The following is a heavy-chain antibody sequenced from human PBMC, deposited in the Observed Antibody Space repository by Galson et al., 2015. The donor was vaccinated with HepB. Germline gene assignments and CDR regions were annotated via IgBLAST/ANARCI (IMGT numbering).Heavy chain of an antibody. Sequence: SETLSLTCTVSGGSMSSTRYSWGWIRQPPGKGLEWLGSIHYSGSIYNNPSLKSRLTISVDTSKNQFSLKLTSVTAADTAVYHCAREDSYDTSGYFFVYGAFDIWGQGTMVTVSS. D-gene: IGHD3-22*01. CDR2: IHYSGSI. J-gene: IGHJ3*02. CDR3: AREDSYDTSGYFFVYGAFDI. CDR1: GGSMSSTRYS. V-gene: IGHV4-39*01.